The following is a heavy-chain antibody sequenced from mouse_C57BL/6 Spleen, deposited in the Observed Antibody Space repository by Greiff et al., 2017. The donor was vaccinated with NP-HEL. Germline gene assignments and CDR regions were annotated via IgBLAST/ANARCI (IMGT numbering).Heavy chain of an antibody. Sequence: EVQRVESGPELVKPGASVKISCKASGYSFTGYYMHWVKQSHGNILDWIGYIYPYNGVSSYNQKFKGKATLTVDKSSSTAYMELRSLTSEDSAVYYCAREGSYYGSPYYFDYWGQGTTLTVSS. CDR3: AREGSYYGSPYYFDY. V-gene: IGHV1-31*01. J-gene: IGHJ2*01. D-gene: IGHD1-1*01. CDR1: GYSFTGYY. CDR2: IYPYNGVS.